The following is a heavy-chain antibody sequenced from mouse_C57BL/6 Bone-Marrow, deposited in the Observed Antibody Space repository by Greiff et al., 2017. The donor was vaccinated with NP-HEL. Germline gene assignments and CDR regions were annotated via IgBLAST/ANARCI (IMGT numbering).Heavy chain of an antibody. D-gene: IGHD2-3*01. CDR2: IYPGDGDT. CDR1: GYAFSSSW. V-gene: IGHV1-82*01. Sequence: QLQQSGPELVKPGASVKISCKASGYAFSSSWMNWVKQRPGKGLEWIGRIYPGDGDTNYNGKFKGKATLTADKSSSTAYMQLSSLTSEDSAVYFCARRSGWLLFAYWGQGTLVTVSA. J-gene: IGHJ3*01. CDR3: ARRSGWLLFAY.